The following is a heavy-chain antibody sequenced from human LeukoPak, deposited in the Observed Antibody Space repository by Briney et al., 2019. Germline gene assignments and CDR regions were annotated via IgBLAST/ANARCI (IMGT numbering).Heavy chain of an antibody. Sequence: GGSLRLSCVASGFTFRSYSMNWVRQAQGKGLEWVSSITSSSNYIYYAGSVKGQYTISRDNAKNSLYSEMNSLRAEDTAVYYCAGGNFGYWLDPWGEGTLVSVSS. CDR2: ITSSSNYI. CDR3: AGGNFGYWLDP. D-gene: IGHD4-23*01. CDR1: GFTFRSYS. V-gene: IGHV3-21*01. J-gene: IGHJ5*02.